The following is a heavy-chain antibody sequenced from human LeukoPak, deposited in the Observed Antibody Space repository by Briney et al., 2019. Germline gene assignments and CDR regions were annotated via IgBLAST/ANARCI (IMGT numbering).Heavy chain of an antibody. CDR3: AGGQGWLADY. D-gene: IGHD6-19*01. V-gene: IGHV3-66*01. Sequence: QPGGSLRLSCAASGFTISSKYMSWVRQAPGKGLEWISVIYSGGRTYYADSVKGRFTISRDNSKNTLYLQMNSLRAEDTAVYYCAGGQGWLADYWGRGTLVTVSS. J-gene: IGHJ4*02. CDR1: GFTISSKY. CDR2: IYSGGRT.